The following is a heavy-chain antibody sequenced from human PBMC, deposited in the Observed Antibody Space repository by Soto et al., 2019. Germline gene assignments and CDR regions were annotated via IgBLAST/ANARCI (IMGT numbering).Heavy chain of an antibody. CDR1: GYTFTSYD. CDR2: MNPNSGNT. D-gene: IGHD1-7*01. J-gene: IGHJ4*02. Sequence: QVQLVQSGAEVRKPGASVKVSCKASGYTFTSYDINWVRQAPGQGLEWMGWMNPNSGNTGYVQKFQGRVTMTRDTSRSTAYMELSGLRSEDTAVYYCTRGFKLQLPTYWGQGTLVTVSS. V-gene: IGHV1-8*01. CDR3: TRGFKLQLPTY.